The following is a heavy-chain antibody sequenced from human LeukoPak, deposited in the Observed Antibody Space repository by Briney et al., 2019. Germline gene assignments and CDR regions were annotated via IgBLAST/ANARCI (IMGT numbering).Heavy chain of an antibody. Sequence: PGGSLRLSCAASGFTFSSYEMNWVRQAPGKGLEWGSYISSSGSTIYYADSVKGRFTISRDNAKNSLYLQMNGLRAEDTAVYYCARSNEAARYYYYYMDVWGKGTTVTVSS. CDR1: GFTFSSYE. CDR3: ARSNEAARYYYYYMDV. D-gene: IGHD6-6*01. V-gene: IGHV3-48*03. CDR2: ISSSGSTI. J-gene: IGHJ6*03.